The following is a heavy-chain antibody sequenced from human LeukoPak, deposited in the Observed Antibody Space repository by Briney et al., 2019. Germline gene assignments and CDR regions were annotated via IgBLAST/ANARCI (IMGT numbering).Heavy chain of an antibody. D-gene: IGHD1-26*01. Sequence: KTGGSLRLSCAASGFTFSSHSMNWDRQAPGKGLEWVSSISSSSSYIYYADSVKGRFTISRDNAKNSLYLQMNILRAEDTAVYYCARSGNSGSYDAFDIWGQGTMVTVSS. CDR1: GFTFSSHS. V-gene: IGHV3-21*01. CDR2: ISSSSSYI. J-gene: IGHJ3*02. CDR3: ARSGNSGSYDAFDI.